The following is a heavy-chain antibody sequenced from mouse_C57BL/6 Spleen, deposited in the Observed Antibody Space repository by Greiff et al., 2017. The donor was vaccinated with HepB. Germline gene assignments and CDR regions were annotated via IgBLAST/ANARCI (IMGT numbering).Heavy chain of an antibody. CDR3: ARSYYYGSSTVYYYAMDY. CDR2: IYPGDGDT. CDR1: GYAFSSYW. J-gene: IGHJ4*01. Sequence: QVHVKQSGAELVKPGASVKISCKASGYAFSSYWMNWVKQRPGKGLEWIGQIYPGDGDTNYNGKFKGKATLTADKSSSTAYMQLSSLTSEDSAVYFCARSYYYGSSTVYYYAMDYWGQGTSVTVSS. D-gene: IGHD1-1*01. V-gene: IGHV1-80*01.